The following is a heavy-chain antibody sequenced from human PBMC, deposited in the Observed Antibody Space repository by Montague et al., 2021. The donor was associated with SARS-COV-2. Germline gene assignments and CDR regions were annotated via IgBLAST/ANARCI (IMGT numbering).Heavy chain of an antibody. CDR3: ASDLSIYDSSAYYFQLDY. D-gene: IGHD3-22*01. V-gene: IGHV3-30*04. CDR1: GFTFSDYA. J-gene: IGHJ4*02. Sequence: SLRLSCAASGFTFSDYAMRWARQAPGKGLEWVAVISYDGSNKYYADSVKGRFTISRDNSKNTLYLQMNSLRAEDTAVYYCASDLSIYDSSAYYFQLDYWGQGTLVTVSS. CDR2: ISYDGSNK.